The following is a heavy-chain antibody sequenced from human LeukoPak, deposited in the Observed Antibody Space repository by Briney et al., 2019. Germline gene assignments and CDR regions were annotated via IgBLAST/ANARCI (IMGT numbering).Heavy chain of an antibody. CDR1: GFTFSSYW. CDR3: ARTLANDYFYYGMDV. CDR2: IKQDGSED. J-gene: IGHJ6*02. V-gene: IGHV3-7*01. Sequence: PGGSLRLSCAASGFTFSSYWMSWVRQAPGTGLEWVANIKQDGSEDFYVDSVRGRFTISRDNAKNSLYLQMNSLRAEDTAVYYCARTLANDYFYYGMDVWGQGTTVTVSS.